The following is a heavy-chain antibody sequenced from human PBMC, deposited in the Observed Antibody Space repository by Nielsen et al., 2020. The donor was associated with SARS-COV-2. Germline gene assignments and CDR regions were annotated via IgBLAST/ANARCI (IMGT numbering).Heavy chain of an antibody. CDR2: INSDGRTT. CDR3: ASAKARYSSSWPDAFDI. Sequence: GGSLRLSCAASGFTFSPYWMHWVRQAPGKGLVWVSRINSDGRTTDYADSVKGRFTISRDNAKNSLYLQMNSLRAEDTAVYYCASAKARYSSSWPDAFDIWGQGTMVTVSS. CDR1: GFTFSPYW. V-gene: IGHV3-74*01. J-gene: IGHJ3*02. D-gene: IGHD6-13*01.